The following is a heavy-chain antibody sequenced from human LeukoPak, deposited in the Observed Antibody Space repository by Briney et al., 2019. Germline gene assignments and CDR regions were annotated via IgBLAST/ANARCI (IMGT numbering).Heavy chain of an antibody. D-gene: IGHD1-26*01. Sequence: ASVKVSCKASGYTFTGYYMHWVRQAPGQGLEWMEWINPNSGGTNYAQKFQGRVTMTRDTSISTAYMELSRLRSDDTAVYYCARWGSGSYYAPFFDYWGQGTLVTVSS. CDR3: ARWGSGSYYAPFFDY. CDR1: GYTFTGYY. V-gene: IGHV1-2*02. J-gene: IGHJ4*02. CDR2: INPNSGGT.